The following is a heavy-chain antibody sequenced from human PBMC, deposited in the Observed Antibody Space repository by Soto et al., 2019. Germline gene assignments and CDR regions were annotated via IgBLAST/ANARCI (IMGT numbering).Heavy chain of an antibody. CDR2: IYYSGSA. CDR1: GGSISSYY. CDR3: ARAPAAGHNWFDP. V-gene: IGHV4-59*01. J-gene: IGHJ5*02. D-gene: IGHD6-13*01. Sequence: LSLTCTVSGGSISSYYWSWIRQPPGKGLEWIGYIYYSGSANYNPSLKSRVTISVDTSKNQFSLKLSSVTAADTAVYYCARAPAAGHNWFDPWGQGTLVTVSS.